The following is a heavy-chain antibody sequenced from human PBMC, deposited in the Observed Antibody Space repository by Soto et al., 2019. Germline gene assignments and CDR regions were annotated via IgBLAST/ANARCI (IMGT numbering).Heavy chain of an antibody. D-gene: IGHD6-13*01. CDR3: AKDGTQQSGMDV. V-gene: IGHV3-30*18. Sequence: QVQLVESGGGVVQPGRSLRLSCAASGFTFSSYGMHWVRQAPGKGLEWVAVISYDGSNKYYADSVKGRFTISRDNSKNTLYLQMNSLRAEETAVYYCAKDGTQQSGMDVWGQGTTVTVSS. J-gene: IGHJ6*02. CDR2: ISYDGSNK. CDR1: GFTFSSYG.